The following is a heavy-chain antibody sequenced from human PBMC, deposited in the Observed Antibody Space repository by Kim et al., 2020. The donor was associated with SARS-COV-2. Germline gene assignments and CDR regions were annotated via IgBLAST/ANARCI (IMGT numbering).Heavy chain of an antibody. J-gene: IGHJ6*03. Sequence: ASVKVSCKASGYTFTSYGISWVRQDPGQGLEWMGWISAYNGNTNYAQKLQGRVTMTTDTSTGTAYMERRRLRSDDTAVYYCARDGHSSSSLGWLYYYYYLDVWGKGTTVTVSS. CDR2: ISAYNGNT. CDR3: ARDGHSSSSLGWLYYYYYLDV. CDR1: GYTFTSYG. V-gene: IGHV1-18*01. D-gene: IGHD6-6*01.